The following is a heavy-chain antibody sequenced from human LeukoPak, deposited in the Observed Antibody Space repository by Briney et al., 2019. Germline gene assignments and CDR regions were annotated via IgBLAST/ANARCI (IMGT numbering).Heavy chain of an antibody. V-gene: IGHV3-13*01. CDR2: VGIVGDT. D-gene: IGHD3-10*01. Sequence: GGSLRLSCALSALTSSSYETHWDRQATGKCMEWVSAVGIVGDTFYTGSVKGRFTVSRENAENSLFHQMNSLRAGETAGDYCAREGRGSSADAFDIWGKGTMVIVSS. J-gene: IGHJ3*02. CDR3: AREGRGSSADAFDI. CDR1: ALTSSSYE.